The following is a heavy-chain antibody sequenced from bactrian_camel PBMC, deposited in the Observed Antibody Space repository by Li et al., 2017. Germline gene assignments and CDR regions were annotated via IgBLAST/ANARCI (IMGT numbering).Heavy chain of an antibody. D-gene: IGHD2*01. J-gene: IGHJ6*01. V-gene: IGHV3S31*01. CDR2: IYRAGGNT. CDR3: AAGREWDKFYSSLRAANFRY. Sequence: DVQLVESGGGSVQAGGSLRLSCAASSYTYIHYCMGWFRQLPGKEREGVAVIYRAGGNTVYAPSVKGRFTISQDNAKNTLYLQMDNLKPEDTAMYTCAAGREWDKFYSSLRAANFRYWGQGTQVTVS. CDR1: SYTYIHYC.